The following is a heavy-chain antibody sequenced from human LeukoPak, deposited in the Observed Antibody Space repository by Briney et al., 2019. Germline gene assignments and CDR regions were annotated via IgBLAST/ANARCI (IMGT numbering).Heavy chain of an antibody. J-gene: IGHJ2*01. Sequence: PSETLSLTCTVSGGSISSYYWSWLRQPAGKGLEWIGRIYTSGSTNYNPSLRSRVTMSVDTSKNQFSLKLSSVTAADTAVYYCARDPNYGDYLADWYFDLWGRGTLVTVSS. CDR2: IYTSGST. CDR1: GGSISSYY. D-gene: IGHD4-17*01. V-gene: IGHV4-4*07. CDR3: ARDPNYGDYLADWYFDL.